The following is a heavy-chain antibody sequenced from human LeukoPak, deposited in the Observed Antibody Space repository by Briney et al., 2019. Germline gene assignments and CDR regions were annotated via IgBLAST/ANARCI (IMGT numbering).Heavy chain of an antibody. J-gene: IGHJ1*01. CDR3: ARVGWLQLEARISAEYFQH. D-gene: IGHD5-24*01. CDR2: INPNSGGT. CDR1: GYTFTGYY. V-gene: IGHV1-2*02. Sequence: ASVKVSCTASGYTFTGYYMHWVRQAPGQGLEWMGWINPNSGGTNYAQKFQGRVTMTRDTSISTAYMELSRLRSEDTAVYYCARVGWLQLEARISAEYFQHWGQGTLVTVSS.